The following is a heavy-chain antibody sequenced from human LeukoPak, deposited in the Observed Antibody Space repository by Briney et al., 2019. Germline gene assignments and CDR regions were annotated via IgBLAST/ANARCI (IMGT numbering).Heavy chain of an antibody. CDR1: GFTFSSYA. CDR3: ARGRERHFDWWGHFDY. D-gene: IGHD3-9*01. V-gene: IGHV3-30-3*01. CDR2: ISYDGSNK. J-gene: IGHJ4*02. Sequence: PGGSLRLSCAASGFTFSSYAMHWVRQAPGKGLEWVAVISYDGSNKYYADSVKGRFTISRDNSKNTLYLQMNSLRAEDTAVYYCARGRERHFDWWGHFDYWGQGTLVTVSS.